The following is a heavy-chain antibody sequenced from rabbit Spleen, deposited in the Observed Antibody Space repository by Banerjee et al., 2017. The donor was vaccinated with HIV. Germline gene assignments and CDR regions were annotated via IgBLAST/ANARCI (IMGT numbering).Heavy chain of an antibody. CDR2: IDTGSSGFT. D-gene: IGHD4-1*01. CDR1: GVSFSGDSY. J-gene: IGHJ4*01. CDR3: ARDDALTHSYAFNL. Sequence: QSLEESGGDLVKPGTSLTLTCIASGVSFSGDSYMCWVRQAPGKGLEWIACIDTGSSGFTYFASWAKGRFTISKTSSTTVTLQMTSLTAADTATYFCARDDALTHSYAFNLWGPGTLVTVS. V-gene: IGHV1S40*01.